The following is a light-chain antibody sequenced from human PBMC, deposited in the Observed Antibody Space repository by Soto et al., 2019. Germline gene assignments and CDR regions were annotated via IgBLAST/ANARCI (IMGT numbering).Light chain of an antibody. Sequence: DIQMTQSPSTLSASVGDRVTITCRASQSISTWLAWYQQKPRKAPKLLIYKASSLEGGVPSRFSGSGSGTEFIITISSLQPDDFGTYYCQQYNTYPLTFGGGTTVDIK. CDR2: KAS. CDR1: QSISTW. J-gene: IGKJ4*01. V-gene: IGKV1-5*03. CDR3: QQYNTYPLT.